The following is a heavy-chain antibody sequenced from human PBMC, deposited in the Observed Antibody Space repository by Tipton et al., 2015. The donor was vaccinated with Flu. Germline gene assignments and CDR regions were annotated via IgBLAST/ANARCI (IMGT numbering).Heavy chain of an antibody. V-gene: IGHV4-34*01. CDR1: GGSLSGYY. CDR2: INHSGGS. CDR3: ASATTVTTSGMDV. Sequence: TLSLTCAVYGGSLSGYYLSWIRQPPGKGLEWIGEINHSGGSNYNPSLKSRVTISVDKSKNQFSLRLNSVTAADTAVYYCASATTVTTSGMDVWGQGTTVTVSS. J-gene: IGHJ6*02. D-gene: IGHD4-11*01.